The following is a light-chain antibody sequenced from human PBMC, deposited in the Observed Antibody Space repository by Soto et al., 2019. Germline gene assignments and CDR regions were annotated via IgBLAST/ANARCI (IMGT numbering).Light chain of an antibody. J-gene: IGLJ1*01. CDR2: EVS. CDR3: SSYAGSFHV. V-gene: IGLV2-8*01. Sequence: QSALTQPPSASGSPGQSVTISCTGTSSDVDGYNYVSWYQQHPGKAPTLMIYEVSMRPSGVPDRFSGSKSGSTASLTVSGLQAEDEAAEYSSSYAGSFHVSGTGTKDPV. CDR1: SSDVDGYNY.